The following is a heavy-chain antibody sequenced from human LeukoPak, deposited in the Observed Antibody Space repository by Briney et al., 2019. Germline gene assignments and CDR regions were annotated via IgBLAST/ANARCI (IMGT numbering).Heavy chain of an antibody. V-gene: IGHV3-21*05. Sequence: PGGSLRLSCAASGFTFSSYEMNWVRQAPGKGLEWVLYISSSSSYIYYADSVKGRFTISRDNAKNSLYLQMNSLRAEDTAVYYCARDSRPGNRAFDIWGQGTMVTVSS. CDR3: ARDSRPGNRAFDI. CDR1: GFTFSSYE. CDR2: ISSSSSYI. J-gene: IGHJ3*02. D-gene: IGHD1/OR15-1a*01.